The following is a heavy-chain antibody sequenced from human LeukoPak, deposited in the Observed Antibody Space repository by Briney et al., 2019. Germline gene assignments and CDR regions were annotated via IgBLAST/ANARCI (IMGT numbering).Heavy chain of an antibody. CDR2: IYYSGST. J-gene: IGHJ4*02. CDR1: VGSISSYY. V-gene: IGHV4-59*01. CDR3: ARDRRACSTGTAILDY. D-gene: IGHD1-1*01. Sequence: SETLSLTCTVSVGSISSYYWSWIRQPPGKGLEWIGYIYYSGSTNYNPSLKSRVTISVDTSKNHFSLKLSSVTAADTAVYYCARDRRACSTGTAILDYWGQGTLDTVSS.